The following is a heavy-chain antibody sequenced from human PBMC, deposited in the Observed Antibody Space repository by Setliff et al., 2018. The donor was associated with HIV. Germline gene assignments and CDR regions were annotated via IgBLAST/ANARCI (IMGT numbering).Heavy chain of an antibody. Sequence: ASVKVSCKASGDTNPSDAISWVRQAPGQGLEWMGGIIPLFGTANYAQKFQGRVTITADKSTSTAYLELNSLRSEDSAIYYCAREIQIAVAAVGWFDPWGQGTLVTVSS. CDR1: GDTNPSDA. D-gene: IGHD6-13*01. V-gene: IGHV1-69*06. CDR2: IIPLFGTA. J-gene: IGHJ5*02. CDR3: AREIQIAVAAVGWFDP.